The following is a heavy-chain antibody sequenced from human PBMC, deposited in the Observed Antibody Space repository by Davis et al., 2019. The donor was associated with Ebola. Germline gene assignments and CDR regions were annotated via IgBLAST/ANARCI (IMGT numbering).Heavy chain of an antibody. CDR3: ARRRYDSSGYYYPDY. V-gene: IGHV3-20*04. D-gene: IGHD3-22*01. Sequence: GESLKISCAASGFTFDNYGMSWVRQAPGTGLEWVSGITWNGGSTGYADSVKGRFTISRDNAKNSLYLQMNSLRAEDTALYYCARRRYDSSGYYYPDYWGQGTLVTVSS. J-gene: IGHJ4*02. CDR1: GFTFDNYG. CDR2: ITWNGGST.